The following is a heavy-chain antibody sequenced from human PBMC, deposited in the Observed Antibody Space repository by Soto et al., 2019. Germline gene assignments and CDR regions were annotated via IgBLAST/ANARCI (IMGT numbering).Heavy chain of an antibody. CDR1: GGTFSSHS. J-gene: IGHJ4*02. D-gene: IGHD2-8*02. CDR2: IITLFGTS. V-gene: IGHV1-69*01. CDR3: AREVGYGDFSAALLD. Sequence: VQLMQSGAEVKKPGSSVKVSCKASGGTFSSHSINWVRQAPGQGLEWMGGIITLFGTSNYAQNFQGRVTIPADQSTSTAYMELNSLTSDDTAVYYCAREVGYGDFSAALLDWGQGTLVNVSS.